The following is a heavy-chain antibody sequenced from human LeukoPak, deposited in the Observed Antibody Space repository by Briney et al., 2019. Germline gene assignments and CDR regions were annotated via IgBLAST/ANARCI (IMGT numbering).Heavy chain of an antibody. V-gene: IGHV3-9*03. Sequence: GGSLRLSCAASGLTFDDYAMHWVRHAPGKGLEWVSGISWNSGRIGYVDSVKGRFTISRDNAKNSLYLQMNSLKPEDMAVYYCAKSTYYDFWSGYLDYWGQGTRVTVSS. CDR1: GLTFDDYA. CDR3: AKSTYYDFWSGYLDY. D-gene: IGHD3-3*01. CDR2: ISWNSGRI. J-gene: IGHJ4*02.